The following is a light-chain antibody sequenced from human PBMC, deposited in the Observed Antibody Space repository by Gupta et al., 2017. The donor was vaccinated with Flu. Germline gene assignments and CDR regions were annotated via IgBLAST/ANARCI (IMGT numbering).Light chain of an antibody. CDR1: SGSVSTSYY. Sequence: QTVVTQEPSFSVSPGGTVTLTCALSSGSVSTSYYPSWYQQTPGQAPRTLIYSTNTRSSGVPDRFSGSILGNKAALTITGAQADDESDYYCVLYMGSGIWVFGGWTKLTVL. J-gene: IGLJ3*02. CDR2: STN. V-gene: IGLV8-61*01. CDR3: VLYMGSGIWV.